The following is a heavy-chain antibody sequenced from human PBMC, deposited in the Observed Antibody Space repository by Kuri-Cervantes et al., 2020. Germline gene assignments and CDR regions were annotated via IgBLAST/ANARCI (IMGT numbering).Heavy chain of an antibody. CDR3: ARDSGYPY. CDR1: GGSISSYY. CDR2: IYYSGST. Sequence: SETLSLTCTVSGGSISSYYWSWIRQPPGKGLEWIGYIYYSGSTNYNPSLKSRVTISVDTSKNQFSLKLSSVTAADTAVYYCARDSGYPYWGQGTLGTVSS. D-gene: IGHD3-22*01. J-gene: IGHJ4*02. V-gene: IGHV4-59*01.